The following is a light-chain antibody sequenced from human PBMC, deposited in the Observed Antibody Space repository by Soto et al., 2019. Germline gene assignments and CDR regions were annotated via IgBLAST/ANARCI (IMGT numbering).Light chain of an antibody. V-gene: IGLV2-14*01. CDR1: SSDVGHPYNY. J-gene: IGLJ3*02. CDR2: KVN. Sequence: QFALTQPASVFGSAGQSTTISCTGTSSDVGHPYNYVSWYQQYPGKAPKLLIFKVNNRPSGISGRFSGAKSVNTASLTISGLQAEDEGDYYCMSFVESTSSHWVLGGGTKVTVL. CDR3: MSFVESTSSHWV.